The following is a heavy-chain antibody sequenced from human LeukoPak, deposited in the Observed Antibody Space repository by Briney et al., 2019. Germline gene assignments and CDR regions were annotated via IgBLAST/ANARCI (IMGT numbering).Heavy chain of an antibody. J-gene: IGHJ4*02. CDR3: TRGGYRGNYYVIDY. V-gene: IGHV3-73*01. D-gene: IGHD1-26*01. Sequence: GGSLRLSCAASGFGFSDSTVHWVRQASGKGLEWVGRIRTKPYNYATQYGASVRGRFTISRNDSKNAAYLQMNSLKTEDTAVYYCTRGGYRGNYYVIDYGGQGTLVTVSS. CDR2: IRTKPYNYAT. CDR1: GFGFSDST.